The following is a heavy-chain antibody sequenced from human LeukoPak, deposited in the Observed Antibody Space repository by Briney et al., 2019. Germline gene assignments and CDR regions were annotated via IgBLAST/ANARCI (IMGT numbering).Heavy chain of an antibody. CDR1: GFIFTDYW. J-gene: IGHJ4*02. Sequence: PGGSLRLSCAASGFIFTDYWMNWVRQAPGKGLEWVSSISSSSSNIYYADSVKGRFTISRDNSKNTLYLQMNSLRAEDTAVYYCARGVTAVATHLDYWGQGTLVTVSS. CDR3: ARGVTAVATHLDY. D-gene: IGHD4-23*01. V-gene: IGHV3-21*01. CDR2: ISSSSSNI.